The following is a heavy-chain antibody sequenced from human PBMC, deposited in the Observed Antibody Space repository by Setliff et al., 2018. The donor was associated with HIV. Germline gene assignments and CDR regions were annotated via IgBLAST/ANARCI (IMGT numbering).Heavy chain of an antibody. J-gene: IGHJ4*02. V-gene: IGHV1-3*04. Sequence: ASVKVSCKTSGYTFTNYAMHWVRQAPGQSLEWMGWINTATGDTKYSERFRDRITIFRDTSANTAYVDLGSLRSEDTAVYFCATPWTGYWGQGTLVTVSS. CDR3: ATPWTGY. CDR1: GYTFTNYA. CDR2: INTATGDT. D-gene: IGHD3-10*01.